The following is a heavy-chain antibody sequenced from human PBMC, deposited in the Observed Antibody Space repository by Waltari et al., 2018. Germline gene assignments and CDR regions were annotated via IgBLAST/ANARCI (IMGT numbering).Heavy chain of an antibody. Sequence: EVQLVESGGGLVQPGGSLSLSCAASGFTFGSNWMHWVRQVPGKGLVWVSRTNEDGSITTHADSVRGRFTISRDNAQNTLYLQMNSLRVEDTAVYYCVRDLAGVGGHWGQGTMVTVSS. J-gene: IGHJ1*01. D-gene: IGHD6-19*01. CDR3: VRDLAGVGGH. CDR2: TNEDGSIT. CDR1: GFTFGSNW. V-gene: IGHV3-74*01.